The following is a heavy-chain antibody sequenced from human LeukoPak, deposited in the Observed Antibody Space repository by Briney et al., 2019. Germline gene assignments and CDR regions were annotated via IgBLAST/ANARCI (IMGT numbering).Heavy chain of an antibody. J-gene: IGHJ5*02. CDR2: TNSDGSLP. Sequence: PGGSLRLSCAASGFTFRDFSMHWVRQAPGKGLVWVSRTNSDGSLPSYADSVKGRFTISRDNAKNTLYLQMNSLGVEDTAIYYCARGLPGYSNTWNDHWGQGTLVTVSS. CDR1: GFTFRDFS. V-gene: IGHV3-74*01. D-gene: IGHD6-13*01. CDR3: ARGLPGYSNTWNDH.